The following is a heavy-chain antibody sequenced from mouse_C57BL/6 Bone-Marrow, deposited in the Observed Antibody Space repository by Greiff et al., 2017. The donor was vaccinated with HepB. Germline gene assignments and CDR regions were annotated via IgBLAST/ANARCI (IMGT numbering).Heavy chain of an antibody. J-gene: IGHJ3*01. Sequence: QVQLKQSGAELVKPGASVKISCKASGYAFSSYWMNWVKQRPGKGLEWIGQIYPGDGDTNYNGKFKGKATLTADKSSSTAYMQLSSLTSEDSAVYFCASYYGSSYGAWFAYWGQGTLVTVSA. CDR3: ASYYGSSYGAWFAY. V-gene: IGHV1-80*01. CDR1: GYAFSSYW. CDR2: IYPGDGDT. D-gene: IGHD1-1*01.